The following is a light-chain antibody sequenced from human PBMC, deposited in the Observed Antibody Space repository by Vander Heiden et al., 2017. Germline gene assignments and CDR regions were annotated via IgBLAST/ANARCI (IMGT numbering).Light chain of an antibody. CDR2: GAS. J-gene: IGKJ1*01. V-gene: IGKV3D-15*03. Sequence: EIVMTQSPATLSVSLGESATITCRASQSVSSNLAWYQQKPGQPPRLLIYGASIRATDVPARFSGSGSGTEFTLTISILQCEDFAVYYCQQNDKWPRPFGQGTKVDIK. CDR3: QQNDKWPRP. CDR1: QSVSSN.